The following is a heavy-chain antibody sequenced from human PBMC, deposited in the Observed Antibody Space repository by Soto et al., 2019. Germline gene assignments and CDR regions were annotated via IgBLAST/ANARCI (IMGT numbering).Heavy chain of an antibody. CDR1: GGTFSSYA. J-gene: IGHJ6*02. V-gene: IGHV1-69*12. CDR3: ARQGSNEYYYYGMDV. Sequence: QVQLVQSGAAVKKPGSSVKVSCKASGGTFSSYAINWVRQAPGQGLEWMGGIIRIFGTPDYAQRFRGRVTITADESTSTAYMELSSLRSEDTAVYYCARQGSNEYYYYGMDVWGQGTTVTVSS. CDR2: IIRIFGTP. D-gene: IGHD3-10*01.